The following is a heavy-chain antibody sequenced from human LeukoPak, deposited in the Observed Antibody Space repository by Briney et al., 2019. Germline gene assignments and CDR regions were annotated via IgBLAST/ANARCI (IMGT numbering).Heavy chain of an antibody. J-gene: IGHJ4*02. Sequence: SETLSLTCTVSGGSISSYYWSWIRQPPGKGLEWIGEINHSGSTNYNPSLKSRVTISLDTSKNQFSLKLNSVTAADTAVYYCARTLAGKLVFGYWGQGTLVTVSS. CDR2: INHSGST. D-gene: IGHD6-19*01. V-gene: IGHV4-34*01. CDR1: GGSISSYY. CDR3: ARTLAGKLVFGY.